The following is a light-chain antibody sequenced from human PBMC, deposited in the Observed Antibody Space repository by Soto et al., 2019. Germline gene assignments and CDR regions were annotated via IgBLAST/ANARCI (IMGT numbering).Light chain of an antibody. Sequence: DIQMTQSPSAMSASVGDRVTITCRASQGITNNLAWFQQRPGKVPRRLIYFASTLQSGVPSRFSGSGSGTEFTLTISGLEPEDFATYYCQQLNTYPLTFGGGTKVEIK. CDR3: QQLNTYPLT. CDR2: FAS. CDR1: QGITNN. J-gene: IGKJ4*01. V-gene: IGKV1-17*03.